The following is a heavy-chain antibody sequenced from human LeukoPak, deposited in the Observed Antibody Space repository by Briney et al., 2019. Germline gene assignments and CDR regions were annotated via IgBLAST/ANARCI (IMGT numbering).Heavy chain of an antibody. CDR2: ISSSGST. J-gene: IGHJ6*03. CDR1: GDSISSGDYY. Sequence: SSETLSLTCTVSGDSISSGDYYWSWIRQPAGKGLEWIGRISSSGSTNYNPSLKSRVTISVDTSKNQFSLKVSSVTAADTAVYYCARVKDPGGYYYYYYMDIWGKGNTVTVSS. V-gene: IGHV4-61*02. CDR3: ARVKDPGGYYYYYYMDI. D-gene: IGHD3-16*01.